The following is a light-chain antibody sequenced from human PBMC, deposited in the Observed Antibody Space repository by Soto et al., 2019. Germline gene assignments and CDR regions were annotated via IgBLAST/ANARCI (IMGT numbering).Light chain of an antibody. CDR3: LEDYNSPPR. CDR1: PSVMSW. J-gene: IGKJ4*02. V-gene: IGKV1-6*01. Sequence: IKMTHSPSTLSASVGDRVTITFRSSPSVMSWLAWYQQKPGRAPKFLIYAASSLQSGVPSRFSGSGSGTDFTLTISSLQPEDCATYYCLEDYNSPPRFGAGNKVDIK. CDR2: AAS.